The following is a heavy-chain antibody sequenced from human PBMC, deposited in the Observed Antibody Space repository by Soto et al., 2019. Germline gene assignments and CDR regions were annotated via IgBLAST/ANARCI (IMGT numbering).Heavy chain of an antibody. CDR2: IYHSGRT. D-gene: IGHD6-19*01. Sequence: QVQLQESGPGLVKPSGTLSLTCDVSGGSINNGNSWSWVRQSPARGLEWIGEIYHSGRTDYNRSLRSRVTVPLDRSMVQFSLKLSSVTAARTAIYYCAASYCSGGRCHSSVMDIWWQGTKVTVSP. CDR3: AASYCSGGRCHSSVMDI. V-gene: IGHV4-4*02. CDR1: GGSINNGNS. J-gene: IGHJ6*01.